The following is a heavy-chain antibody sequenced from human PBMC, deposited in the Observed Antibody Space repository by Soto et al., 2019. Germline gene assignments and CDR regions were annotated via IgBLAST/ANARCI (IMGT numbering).Heavy chain of an antibody. CDR3: ARANTWVTGRVGTH. V-gene: IGHV1-18*01. CDR1: GYSFTNYG. Sequence: QIHLEQSRIEMKEPGTSLKISCATSGYSFTNYGISWVRQAPGQGLEWMGWISGYNGNTKYAQSFHDRIVMKAEKVTSTGYLEMRNLRSNDTAVHYCARANTWVTGRVGTHWGQGTKVTVSS. D-gene: IGHD1-1*01. CDR2: ISGYNGNT. J-gene: IGHJ4*02.